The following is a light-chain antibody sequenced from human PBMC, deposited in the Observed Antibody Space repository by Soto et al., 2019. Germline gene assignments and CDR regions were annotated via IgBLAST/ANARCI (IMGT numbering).Light chain of an antibody. CDR1: QGVGND. CDR3: LQHTTYPWT. CDR2: AAS. J-gene: IGKJ1*01. V-gene: IGKV1-17*01. Sequence: DIQMTQSPSSLSASVGDRVTITCRASQGVGNDLAWFQQKPGKAPERLIYAASSLHSGVPSRFTGRRPGTYFTLTISSLQAADFATYYCLQHTTYPWTFGQGTNVEIQ.